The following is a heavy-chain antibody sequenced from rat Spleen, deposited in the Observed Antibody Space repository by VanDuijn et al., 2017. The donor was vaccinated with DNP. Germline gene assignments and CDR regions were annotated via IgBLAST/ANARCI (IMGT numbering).Heavy chain of an antibody. CDR3: ARHVDTGPYYAMDV. Sequence: EVQLVEAGGGLVQPGRSLKLSCAASGFTFSDYAMAWVRQAPTTGLEWVASISTGRGTTYYRDSVKGRLTISRDNAKSTLYLQVDSLRSEDTATYYCARHVDTGPYYAMDVWGQGISVTVSS. J-gene: IGHJ4*01. CDR1: GFTFSDYA. D-gene: IGHD4-1*01. V-gene: IGHV5S23*01. CDR2: ISTGRGTT.